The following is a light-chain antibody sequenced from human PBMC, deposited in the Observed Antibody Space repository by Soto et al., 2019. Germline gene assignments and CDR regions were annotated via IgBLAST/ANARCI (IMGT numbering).Light chain of an antibody. CDR3: QHYSTWLWT. CDR1: QNVDSK. V-gene: IGKV3-15*01. Sequence: EIVMTQSPATLSVSPGERATLSCRASQNVDSKLAWYQQKPGQGPRLLIYGASSRATGIPARFSGSGSGTEFTLTISSLQSEDFPVYYCQHYSTWLWTFGQGTKVEIK. CDR2: GAS. J-gene: IGKJ1*01.